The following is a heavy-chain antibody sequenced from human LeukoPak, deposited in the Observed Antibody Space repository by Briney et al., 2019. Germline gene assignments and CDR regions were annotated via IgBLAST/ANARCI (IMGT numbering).Heavy chain of an antibody. V-gene: IGHV5-51*01. Sequence: GESLKISCKSSGYNFTTYWIGWLRQMPGKDLEWMGIIFPGDSDTRYSPSFQGQVTISADKSISTAYLQWSSLKASDTAMYYCARHERGYNLWGQGTLVTVSS. J-gene: IGHJ5*02. CDR2: IFPGDSDT. D-gene: IGHD5-24*01. CDR1: GYNFTTYW. CDR3: ARHERGYNL.